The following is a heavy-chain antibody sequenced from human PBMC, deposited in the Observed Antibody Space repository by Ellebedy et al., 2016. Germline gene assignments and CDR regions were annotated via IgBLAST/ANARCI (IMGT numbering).Heavy chain of an antibody. CDR1: GYSFTNYW. V-gene: IGHV5-51*01. CDR3: ARLRTTSPGAFDY. CDR2: IYPGDSDT. Sequence: GGSLRLSCKGSGYSFTNYWIGWVRQMPGKGLEWMGIIYPGDSDTRNSPSFQGQVTISADKSISAAYLQWSSLQASDTAIYYCARLRTTSPGAFDYWGQGTLVTVSS. D-gene: IGHD2-2*01. J-gene: IGHJ4*02.